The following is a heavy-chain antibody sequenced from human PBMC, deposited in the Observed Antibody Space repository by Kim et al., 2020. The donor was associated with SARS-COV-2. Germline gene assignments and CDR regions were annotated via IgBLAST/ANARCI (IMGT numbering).Heavy chain of an antibody. D-gene: IGHD4-17*01. J-gene: IGHJ6*02. V-gene: IGHV1-3*01. Sequence: SQKFPGRVTITREPSARTAYMEMSSLRSEDTAVYYCAREPDGDWYYGMDVWGQGTTVTVSS. CDR3: AREPDGDWYYGMDV.